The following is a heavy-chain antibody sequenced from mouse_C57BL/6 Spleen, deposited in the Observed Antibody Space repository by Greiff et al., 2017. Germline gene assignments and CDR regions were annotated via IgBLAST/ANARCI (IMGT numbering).Heavy chain of an antibody. Sequence: EVKLVESGEGLVKPGGSLKLSCAASGFTFSSYAMSWVRQTPEKRLEWVAYFSSGGDYIYYADTVKGRFTISRDNARNTLYLQMSSLKSEDTAMYYCTRDRFFTTVVGYAMDYWGQGTSVTVSS. CDR3: TRDRFFTTVVGYAMDY. CDR2: FSSGGDYI. J-gene: IGHJ4*01. D-gene: IGHD1-1*01. CDR1: GFTFSSYA. V-gene: IGHV5-9-1*02.